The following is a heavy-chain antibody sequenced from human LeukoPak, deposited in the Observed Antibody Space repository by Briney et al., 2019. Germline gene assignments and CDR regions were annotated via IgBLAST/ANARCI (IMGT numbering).Heavy chain of an antibody. J-gene: IGHJ4*02. CDR3: ARGGHTSGYDVLL. D-gene: IGHD5-12*01. CDR1: GGSISSSSYY. V-gene: IGHV4-61*02. CDR2: IYTSGST. Sequence: SETLSLTCTVSGGSISSSSYYWSWIRQPAGKGLEWIGRIYTSGSTNYNPSLKSRVTISVDTSKNQFSLRLSSVTAADTAVYYCARGGHTSGYDVLLWGQGTLVTVSS.